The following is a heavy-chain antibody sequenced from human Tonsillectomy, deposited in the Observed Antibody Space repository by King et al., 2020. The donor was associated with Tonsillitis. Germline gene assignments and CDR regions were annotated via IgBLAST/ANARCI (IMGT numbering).Heavy chain of an antibody. CDR2: INDYGGST. J-gene: IGHJ3*02. CDR3: AKRFSERHDAFDI. V-gene: IGHV3-23*04. D-gene: IGHD3-3*01. Sequence: EVQLVESGGGLVQPGGSLRLSCAASGFTFRSYAMSWVRQAPGKGLEWVSAINDYGGSTYYADSVKGRFSISRDNSKNTLYLQMNSLRAEDTAVYYCAKRFSERHDAFDIWGQGTMVTVSS. CDR1: GFTFRSYA.